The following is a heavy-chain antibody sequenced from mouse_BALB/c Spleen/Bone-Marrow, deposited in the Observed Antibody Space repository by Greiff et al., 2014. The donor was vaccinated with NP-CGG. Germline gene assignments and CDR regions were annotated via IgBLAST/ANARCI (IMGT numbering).Heavy chain of an antibody. CDR2: ISSGGST. V-gene: IGHV5-6-5*01. D-gene: IGHD2-10*02. Sequence: EVKLVESGGGLVKPGGSLKLSCAASGFNFSSYAMSWVRQTPEKRLEWVASISSGGSTYYPDSVKGRFTISRDNARNILYLQMSSLRSEDTAMYYCAKRGAYGNFWFAYWGQGTLVTVSA. CDR1: GFNFSSYA. J-gene: IGHJ3*01. CDR3: AKRGAYGNFWFAY.